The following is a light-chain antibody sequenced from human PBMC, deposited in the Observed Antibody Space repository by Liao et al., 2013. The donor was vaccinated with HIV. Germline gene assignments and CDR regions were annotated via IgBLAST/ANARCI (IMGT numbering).Light chain of an antibody. V-gene: IGLV3-21*01. Sequence: SYVLTQPPSVSVAPGKTARITCGGTNIGDKSVHWYQQKPGQSPVLVIYQDIKRPSGIPERFSGSNSGNTATLTISGTQAMDEADYYCQAWDSGPVVFGGGTKLTVL. CDR3: QAWDSGPVV. CDR1: NIGDKS. J-gene: IGLJ2*01. CDR2: QDI.